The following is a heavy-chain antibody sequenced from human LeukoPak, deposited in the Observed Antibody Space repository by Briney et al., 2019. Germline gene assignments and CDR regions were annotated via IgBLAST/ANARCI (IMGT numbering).Heavy chain of an antibody. CDR3: PKDINTVGYSFGS. J-gene: IGHJ4*02. CDR1: GFTFHHYS. Sequence: GGSLRLSCAASGFTFHHYSMHWVRQPPGKGLEWVSLISWDGGITYYADSVRGRFTISRDNSKNSLSLEMNSLRTEDTALYYCPKDINTVGYSFGSWGQGTLVTVTS. V-gene: IGHV3-43*01. D-gene: IGHD5-24*01. CDR2: ISWDGGIT.